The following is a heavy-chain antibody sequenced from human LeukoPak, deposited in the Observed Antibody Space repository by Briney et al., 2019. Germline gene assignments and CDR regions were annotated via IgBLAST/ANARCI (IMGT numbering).Heavy chain of an antibody. CDR3: AISPLYSSSEFDP. D-gene: IGHD6-13*01. CDR2: FDPEDGET. CDR1: GYTLTELS. J-gene: IGHJ5*02. V-gene: IGHV1-24*01. Sequence: ASVKVSSTVSGYTLTELSMHSVRQAPGKGREGMGGFDPEDGETIYAQKFQGRVTMTEDTSTDTAYMELSSLRSEDTAVYNCAISPLYSSSEFDPWGQGTLVTVSS.